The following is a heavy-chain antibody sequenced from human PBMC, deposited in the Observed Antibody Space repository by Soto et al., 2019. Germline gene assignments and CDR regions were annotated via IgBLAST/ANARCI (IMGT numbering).Heavy chain of an antibody. CDR3: ARAGSYDGVQRSLDF. CDR1: GYTFTSYG. D-gene: IGHD3-16*01. J-gene: IGHJ4*02. V-gene: IGHV1-18*01. Sequence: QVQLVQSGAEVKKPGASLMVSCKASGYTFTSYGISWVRQAPGQGLEWMGWISGYSGNTDYAQKFQGRVTMTTDTSTSTGYMDLRSLTSDDTAMYYCARAGSYDGVQRSLDFWGQGTLVTVSS. CDR2: ISGYSGNT.